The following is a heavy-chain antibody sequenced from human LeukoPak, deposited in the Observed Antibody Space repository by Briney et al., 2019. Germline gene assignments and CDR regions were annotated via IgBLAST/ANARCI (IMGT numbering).Heavy chain of an antibody. V-gene: IGHV4-39*07. CDR3: ARAGSSSWYGVDY. CDR2: IYYSGST. CDR1: GGSISSSSYY. D-gene: IGHD6-13*01. J-gene: IGHJ4*02. Sequence: SETLSLTCTVSGGSISSSSYYWGWIRQPPGKGLEWIGSIYYSGSTYYNPSLKSRVTISVDTSKNQFSLKLNSVTAADTAVYYCARAGSSSWYGVDYWGQGTLVTVSS.